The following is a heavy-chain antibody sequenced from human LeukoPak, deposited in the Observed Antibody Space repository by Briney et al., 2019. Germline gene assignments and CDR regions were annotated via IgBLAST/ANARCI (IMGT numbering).Heavy chain of an antibody. D-gene: IGHD1-26*01. CDR3: ATDSIVGATAWFDP. CDR1: GYTFTSYD. V-gene: IGHV1-8*01. J-gene: IGHJ5*02. Sequence: ASVKVSCKASGYTFTSYDINWVRQATGQGLEWMGWMNPNSGNTGYAQKFQGRVTMTRNTSISTAYMELSSLRSEDTAVYYCATDSIVGATAWFDPWGQGTLVTVSS. CDR2: MNPNSGNT.